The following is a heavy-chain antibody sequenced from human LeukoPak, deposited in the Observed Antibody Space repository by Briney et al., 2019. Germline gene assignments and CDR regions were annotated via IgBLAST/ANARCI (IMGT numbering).Heavy chain of an antibody. D-gene: IGHD3-10*01. CDR1: GFTFYIYG. CDR3: ARDHLLLWFGELSRYMDV. V-gene: IGHV3-23*01. J-gene: IGHJ6*03. CDR2: ISGSGST. Sequence: GGSLRLSCAASGFTFYIYGISWVRQAPGKGLEWVSAISGSGSTYYADSVKGRFTISRDNSKNTLYLQMNSLRAEDTAVYYCARDHLLLWFGELSRYMDVWGKGTTVTVSS.